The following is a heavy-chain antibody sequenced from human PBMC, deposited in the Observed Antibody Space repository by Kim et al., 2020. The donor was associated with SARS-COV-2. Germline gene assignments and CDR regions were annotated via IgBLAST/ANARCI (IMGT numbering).Heavy chain of an antibody. D-gene: IGHD2-15*01. Sequence: GGSLRLSCAASGFTVSSNYMGWVRQAPGKGLEWVSDIYSSGTTYYTDSVKCRFTISRDKSKNTLYLQMNSLRAEDTAVYYCAKGYCSGGSCYSVYFDSWGQGTLVSVSS. CDR2: IYSSGTT. CDR3: AKGYCSGGSCYSVYFDS. CDR1: GFTVSSNY. V-gene: IGHV3-66*02. J-gene: IGHJ4*02.